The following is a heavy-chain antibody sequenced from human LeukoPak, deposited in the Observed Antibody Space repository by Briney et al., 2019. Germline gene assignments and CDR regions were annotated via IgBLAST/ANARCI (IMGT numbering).Heavy chain of an antibody. V-gene: IGHV1-2*02. CDR3: ARTITMIVVASFDY. D-gene: IGHD3-22*01. CDR1: GYTFTGYY. J-gene: IGHJ4*02. Sequence: ASVKVSCKASGYTFTGYYMHWVRQAPGQGLEWMGWINPNSGGTNYAQKFQGRVTTTRDTSISTAYMELSRLRSDDTAVYYCARTITMIVVASFDYWGQGTLVTVSS. CDR2: INPNSGGT.